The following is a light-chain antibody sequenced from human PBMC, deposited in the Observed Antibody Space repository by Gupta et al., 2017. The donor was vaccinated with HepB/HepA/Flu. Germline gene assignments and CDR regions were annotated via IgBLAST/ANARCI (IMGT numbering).Light chain of an antibody. CDR2: EAS. CDR1: QSVGRF. V-gene: IGKV3-11*01. J-gene: IGKJ5*01. CDR3: QQRSSWPKT. Sequence: EIVLTQSPVTLSLSPGERATLSCRASQSVGRFLAWYQQKPGQAPRLLIYEASNRATDIPARFSGSGSGTDFTLSISSLEPEDFAVYYCQQRSSWPKTFGQGTRLESK.